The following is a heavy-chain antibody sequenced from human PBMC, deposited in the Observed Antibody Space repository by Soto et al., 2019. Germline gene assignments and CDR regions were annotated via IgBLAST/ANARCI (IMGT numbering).Heavy chain of an antibody. V-gene: IGHV4-34*01. Sequence: SETRSRSCAVYGGSFSCYCWSWIRQPPGKGLEWIGEINHSGSTNYNPSLKSRVTISVDTSKNQFSLKLSSVTAADTAVYYCAVSGPRLLIFDYWGQGTLVTVSS. CDR1: GGSFSCYC. CDR2: INHSGST. J-gene: IGHJ4*02. CDR3: AVSGPRLLIFDY. D-gene: IGHD2-15*01.